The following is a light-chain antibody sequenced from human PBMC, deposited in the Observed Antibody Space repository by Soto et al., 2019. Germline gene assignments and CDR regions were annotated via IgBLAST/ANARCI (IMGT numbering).Light chain of an antibody. V-gene: IGLV1-47*01. J-gene: IGLJ2*01. CDR2: RNN. Sequence: QSVLTQPPSASGTPGQRVTISCSGSSSNIGSNYVYWYQQLPGTAPKLLIYRNNQRPSGVADRFSGSKSGTSACLAISGLRSEYEADYYCAAWDDSLSGYVVFGGGTTLTVL. CDR3: AAWDDSLSGYVV. CDR1: SSNIGSNY.